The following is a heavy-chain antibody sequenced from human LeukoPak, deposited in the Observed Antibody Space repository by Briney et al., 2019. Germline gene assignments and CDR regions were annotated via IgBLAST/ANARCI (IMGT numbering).Heavy chain of an antibody. CDR2: IYYSGST. D-gene: IGHD1-26*01. Sequence: SETLSLTCTVSGGSISSGGYSWGWIRQHPGKGLEWIGYIYYSGSTYYNPSLKSRVTISVDKAKNQFSLKMRSVTAADTAVYYCARDRLATGGMDVWGQGTTVTVSS. CDR3: ARDRLATGGMDV. V-gene: IGHV4-31*03. J-gene: IGHJ6*02. CDR1: GGSISSGGYS.